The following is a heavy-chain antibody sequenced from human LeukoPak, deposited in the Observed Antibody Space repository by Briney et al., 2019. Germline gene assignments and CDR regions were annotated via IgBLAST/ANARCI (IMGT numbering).Heavy chain of an antibody. D-gene: IGHD4-17*01. J-gene: IGHJ4*02. CDR3: AASTSVTCY. CDR1: GFTFSSYS. Sequence: GGSLRLSCAASGFTFSSYSMNWVRQAPGKGLEWVSSISSSSSYIYYADSVKGRFTISRDNAENSLHLQMNSLRAEDTAVYYCAASTSVTCYWGQGTLVTVSS. V-gene: IGHV3-21*01. CDR2: ISSSSSYI.